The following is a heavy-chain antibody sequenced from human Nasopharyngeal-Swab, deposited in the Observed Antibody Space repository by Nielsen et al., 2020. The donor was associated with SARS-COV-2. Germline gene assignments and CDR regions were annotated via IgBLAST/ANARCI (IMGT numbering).Heavy chain of an antibody. CDR2: IYYSGST. J-gene: IGHJ2*01. CDR1: GGSISSYY. CDR3: ARIAAPPWYFDL. V-gene: IGHV4-59*08. Sequence: SETLSLTCTVSGGSISSYYWRWIRQPPGKGLEWIGYIYYSGSTNYNPSLKSRVTISVGTSKNQFSLKLSSVTAADTAVYYCARIAAPPWYFDLWGRGTLVTVSS. D-gene: IGHD6-6*01.